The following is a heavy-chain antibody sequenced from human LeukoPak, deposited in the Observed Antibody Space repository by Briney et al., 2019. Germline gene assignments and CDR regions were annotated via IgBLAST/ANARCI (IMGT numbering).Heavy chain of an antibody. V-gene: IGHV4-39*07. J-gene: IGHJ6*03. CDR3: AREGHGGSIYSSSYYYYMDV. CDR1: GGSMSSSSYY. Sequence: PSETLSLTCTVSGGSMSSSSYYWGWIRQPPGKGLEWIGSIYYSESTYQNPSLKSRVTISVDTSKNQFSLKLSSVTAADTAVYYCAREGHGGSIYSSSYYYYMDVWGKGTTVTVSS. D-gene: IGHD6-13*01. CDR2: IYYSEST.